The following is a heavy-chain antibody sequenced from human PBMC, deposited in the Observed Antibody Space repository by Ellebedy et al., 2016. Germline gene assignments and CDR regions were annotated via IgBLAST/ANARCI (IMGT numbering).Heavy chain of an antibody. CDR2: INAKTGNP. CDR3: AREGDLDGNAFDY. CDR1: GYTFTSHD. J-gene: IGHJ4*02. Sequence: ASVKVSCKASGYTFTSHDINWVRQAPGQGLEWMGWINAKTGNPTYAQGFPGRFVFSLDTSVTTAYLQISSLKAVDSAVYYCAREGDLDGNAFDYWGQGTLLSFSS. D-gene: IGHD3-16*01. V-gene: IGHV7-4-1*02.